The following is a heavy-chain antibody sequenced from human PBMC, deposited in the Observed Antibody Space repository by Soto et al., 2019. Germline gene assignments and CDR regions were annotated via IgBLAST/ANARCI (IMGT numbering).Heavy chain of an antibody. D-gene: IGHD3-22*01. J-gene: IGHJ4*02. CDR1: GFTFSSYA. V-gene: IGHV3-23*01. CDR2: ISGSGGST. Sequence: PGGSLRLSCAASGFTFSSYAMSWVRQAPGKGLEWVSAISGSGGSTYYADSVKGRFTISRDNSKNTLYLQMNSLRAEDTAVYYCATLTMIVVVITHWGQGTLVTVSS. CDR3: ATLTMIVVVITH.